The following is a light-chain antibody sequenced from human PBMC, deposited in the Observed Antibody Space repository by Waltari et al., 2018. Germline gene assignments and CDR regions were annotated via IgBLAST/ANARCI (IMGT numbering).Light chain of an antibody. V-gene: IGLV3-1*01. CDR1: KLGYKF. Sequence: SYELTQPPSVSVSPGQTASITCSGDKLGYKFACWYQQKPGQSPVLVIYLDTKRPSGIPEGFSGSNSGNTATLTISGTQAMDEADYYCQAWDSSTVVFGGGTKLTVL. CDR2: LDT. CDR3: QAWDSSTVV. J-gene: IGLJ2*01.